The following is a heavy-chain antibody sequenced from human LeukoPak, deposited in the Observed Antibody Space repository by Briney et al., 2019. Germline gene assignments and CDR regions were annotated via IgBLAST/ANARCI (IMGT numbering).Heavy chain of an antibody. CDR3: VTVSRVRGVESDY. Sequence: SETLSLTCTVSGGPISSSTYHWGWIRQPPGKGLEWIGSIYYSGSTYYNPSLKSRVTISVDTSKNQFSLKLSSVTAPDTAVYYCVTVSRVRGVESDYWGQGTLVTVSS. D-gene: IGHD3-10*01. J-gene: IGHJ4*02. CDR2: IYYSGST. CDR1: GGPISSSTYH. V-gene: IGHV4-39*01.